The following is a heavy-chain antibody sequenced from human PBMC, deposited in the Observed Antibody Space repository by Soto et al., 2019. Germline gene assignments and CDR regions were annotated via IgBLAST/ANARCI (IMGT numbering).Heavy chain of an antibody. Sequence: GGSLRLSCAVSGFTFSRYWMSWVRQAPGKGLEWMANIKEDGSEKFYVDSVKGRFTISRDNTKKSLYLQMNSLRTDDTAVYYCARASTYYNDSSGYYDFDSCGQGTLVTVSS. CDR1: GFTFSRYW. J-gene: IGHJ4*02. D-gene: IGHD3-22*01. CDR3: ARASTYYNDSSGYYDFDS. V-gene: IGHV3-7*03. CDR2: IKEDGSEK.